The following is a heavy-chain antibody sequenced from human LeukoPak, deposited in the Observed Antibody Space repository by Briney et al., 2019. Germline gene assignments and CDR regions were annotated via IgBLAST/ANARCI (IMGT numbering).Heavy chain of an antibody. D-gene: IGHD3-10*01. Sequence: GGSLRLSCAASGFTFSSYGMSWVRQAPGKGLEWVSAISGSGGSTYYADSVKGRFTISRDNSKNTLYLQMNSLRAEDTAVSYCAKDSDYYGSPNPDYWGQGTLVTVSS. CDR3: AKDSDYYGSPNPDY. V-gene: IGHV3-23*01. J-gene: IGHJ4*02. CDR2: ISGSGGST. CDR1: GFTFSSYG.